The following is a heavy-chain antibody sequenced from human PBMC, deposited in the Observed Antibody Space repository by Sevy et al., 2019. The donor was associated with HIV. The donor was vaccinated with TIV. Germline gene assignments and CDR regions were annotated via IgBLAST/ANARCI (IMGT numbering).Heavy chain of an antibody. CDR1: GYTFTSYG. Sequence: ASVKVSCKASGYTFTSYGISWVRQAPGQGLEWMGWISAYNGNTNYAQKLQGRVTMTTDTSTSTAYMELRSLRSDDTAVYYCARELGYCSSTSCYELGYYFDYWGQGTLVTVSS. CDR3: ARELGYCSSTSCYELGYYFDY. D-gene: IGHD2-2*01. V-gene: IGHV1-18*01. J-gene: IGHJ4*02. CDR2: ISAYNGNT.